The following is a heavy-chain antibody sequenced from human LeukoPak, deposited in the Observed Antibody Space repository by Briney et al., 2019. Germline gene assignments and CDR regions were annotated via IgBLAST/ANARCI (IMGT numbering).Heavy chain of an antibody. CDR2: IIPIFGTA. J-gene: IGHJ4*02. D-gene: IGHD3-10*01. Sequence: ASVKVSCKASGYTFTSYAISWVRQAPGQGLEWMGRIIPIFGTANYAQKFQGRVTITTGESTSTAYMELSSLRSEDTAVYYCARVHRYGSGSYYLDYWGQGTQVAVSS. CDR3: ARVHRYGSGSYYLDY. CDR1: GYTFTSYA. V-gene: IGHV1-69*05.